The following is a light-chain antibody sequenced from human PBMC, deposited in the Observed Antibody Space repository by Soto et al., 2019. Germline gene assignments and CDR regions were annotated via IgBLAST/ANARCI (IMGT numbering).Light chain of an antibody. CDR3: GLFTSSATWV. V-gene: IGLV2-18*01. Sequence: HSALTQPPSVSGSPGQSVTISCTVTSSDVGDYEHVSWYQLAPGTAPKLLISDVINRPSGVPDRFSGSKSGNTPSLTISGLQAEDEADYYCGLFTSSATWVFGGGTKLTVL. CDR1: SSDVGDYEH. J-gene: IGLJ3*02. CDR2: DVI.